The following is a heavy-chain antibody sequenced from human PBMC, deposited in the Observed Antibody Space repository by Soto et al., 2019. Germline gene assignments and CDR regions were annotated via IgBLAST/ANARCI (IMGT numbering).Heavy chain of an antibody. D-gene: IGHD3-16*02. V-gene: IGHV3-23*01. CDR1: GFTFSSYA. CDR3: AKDLGMITFGGVIGVDY. Sequence: EVQLLESGGGLVQPGGSLRLSCAASGFTFSSYAMSWVRQAPGKGLEWVSAISGSGGSTYYEDSVKGRFTISRDNSKNTLYMQMSSLRAEDTAVYYWAKDLGMITFGGVIGVDYWVQGTLVTVSS. J-gene: IGHJ4*02. CDR2: ISGSGGST.